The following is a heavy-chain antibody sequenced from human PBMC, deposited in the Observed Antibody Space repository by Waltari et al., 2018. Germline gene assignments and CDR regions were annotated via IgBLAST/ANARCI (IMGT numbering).Heavy chain of an antibody. CDR2: IDPSDSYT. J-gene: IGHJ4*02. V-gene: IGHV5-10-1*03. Sequence: EVQLVQSGAEVKKPGESLRISCKGSGYSFTSYWISWVRQMPGKGLEWRGRIDPSDSYTNYSPSFQGHGTISADKSISTAYLQWSSLKASDTAMYYCARYYYDSSGYYPEDDYWGQGTLVTVSS. D-gene: IGHD3-22*01. CDR3: ARYYYDSSGYYPEDDY. CDR1: GYSFTSYW.